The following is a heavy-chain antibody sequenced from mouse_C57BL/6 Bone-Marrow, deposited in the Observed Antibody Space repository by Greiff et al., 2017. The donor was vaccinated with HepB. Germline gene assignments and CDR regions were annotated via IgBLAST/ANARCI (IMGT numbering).Heavy chain of an antibody. V-gene: IGHV1-54*01. J-gene: IGHJ2*01. CDR3: ARQLSHENH. Sequence: VKLQQSGAELVRPGTSVKVSCKASGYAFTNYLIEWVKQRPGQGLEWIGVINPGSGGTNYNEKFKGKATLTADKSSSTAYMQLSSLTSEDSAVYFCARQLSHENHWGQGTTLTVSS. CDR2: INPGSGGT. D-gene: IGHD3-2*02. CDR1: GYAFTNYL.